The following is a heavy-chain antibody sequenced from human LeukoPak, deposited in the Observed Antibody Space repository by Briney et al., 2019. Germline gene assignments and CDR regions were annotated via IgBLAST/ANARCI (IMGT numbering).Heavy chain of an antibody. Sequence: GGSLRLSCAASGFTFSSYGMHWVREAPGKGLEWVAVIWYGGSNKYYADSVKGRFTISRDNSKNTLYLQMNSLRSEDTAVYYCARTGDSSSWYPDYWGQGTLVTVSS. CDR1: GFTFSSYG. D-gene: IGHD6-13*01. V-gene: IGHV3-33*08. CDR2: IWYGGSNK. J-gene: IGHJ4*02. CDR3: ARTGDSSSWYPDY.